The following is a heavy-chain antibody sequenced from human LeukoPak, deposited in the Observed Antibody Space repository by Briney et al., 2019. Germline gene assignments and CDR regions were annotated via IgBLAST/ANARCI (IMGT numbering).Heavy chain of an antibody. Sequence: PGGSLRLSCAASGFTFSSYAMHWVRQAPGKGLEWVAVISYDGSNKYYADSVKGRFTISRDNSKNTLYLQMNSLRAEDTAVYYCARDGSGSYSSWGQGTLVTVPS. CDR1: GFTFSSYA. CDR2: ISYDGSNK. V-gene: IGHV3-30-3*01. J-gene: IGHJ4*02. CDR3: ARDGSGSYSS. D-gene: IGHD1-26*01.